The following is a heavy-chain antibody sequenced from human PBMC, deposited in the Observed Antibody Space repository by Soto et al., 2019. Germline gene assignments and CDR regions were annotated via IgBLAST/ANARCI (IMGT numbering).Heavy chain of an antibody. CDR3: TRGPRATSAGTSAH. V-gene: IGHV3-74*01. CDR1: GFTFNMYW. D-gene: IGHD6-13*01. CDR2: IYNDGTYA. J-gene: IGHJ4*02. Sequence: GGSLRLSCADSGFTFNMYWMQWVRQVPGKGPVWVARIYNDGTYADYADSVKGRFTISRDNAKDTLYLQMNDLRAEDSALYHCTRGPRATSAGTSAHWGQGTLVTVSS.